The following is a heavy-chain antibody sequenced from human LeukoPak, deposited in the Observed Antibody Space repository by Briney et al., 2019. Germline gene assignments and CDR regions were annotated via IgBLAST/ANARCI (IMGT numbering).Heavy chain of an antibody. D-gene: IGHD3-9*01. CDR3: ARGVRYFDWLQPMDV. Sequence: ASVKVSCKASGGTFSSYAISWVRQAPGQGLEWMGGIIPILGTANYAQKFQGRVTITTDESTSTAYMELSSLRSEDTAVYYFARGVRYFDWLQPMDVWGKGTTVTVSS. J-gene: IGHJ6*03. CDR2: IIPILGTA. CDR1: GGTFSSYA. V-gene: IGHV1-69*05.